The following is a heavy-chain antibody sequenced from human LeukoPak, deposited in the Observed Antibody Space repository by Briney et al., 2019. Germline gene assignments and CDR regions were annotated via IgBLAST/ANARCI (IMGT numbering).Heavy chain of an antibody. CDR1: GFTFDDYG. J-gene: IGHJ4*02. D-gene: IGHD3-10*01. Sequence: GGSLRLSCAASGFTFDDYGLNWVRQAPGKGLEWVSAINWNGGNTNYADSVRGRFTISRDNAKNSLYLQMNSLRAEDTAVYYCARVVPPTDYGSGSYFWDPYYFDYWGQGTLVTVSS. CDR3: ARVVPPTDYGSGSYFWDPYYFDY. CDR2: INWNGGNT. V-gene: IGHV3-20*04.